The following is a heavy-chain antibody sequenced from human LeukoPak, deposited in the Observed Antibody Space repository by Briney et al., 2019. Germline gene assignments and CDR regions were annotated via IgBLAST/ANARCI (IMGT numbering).Heavy chain of an antibody. CDR1: GFTFSSYA. D-gene: IGHD3-16*01. CDR3: ARDDALGDNALDI. Sequence: GGSLRLSCAASGFTFSSYAMHWVRQAPGKGLEWVAVILNDGSQEKYADSVKGRFTISRDNSKNTLFLQMNSLRAVDTAVYYCARDDALGDNALDIWGQGTMVTVSS. J-gene: IGHJ3*02. V-gene: IGHV3-33*08. CDR2: ILNDGSQE.